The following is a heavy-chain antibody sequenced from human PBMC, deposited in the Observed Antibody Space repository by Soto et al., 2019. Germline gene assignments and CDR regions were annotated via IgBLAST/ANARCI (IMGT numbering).Heavy chain of an antibody. J-gene: IGHJ4*02. V-gene: IGHV3-23*01. CDR1: GFTFSSYA. CDR3: ANVLSPDPNADY. Sequence: EVQLLESGGGLVQPGGSLRLSCAASGFTFSSYAMSWVRQAPGKGLEWVSAISGSGGSTYYADSVKGRFTISRDNSKNTLYLQMNSLRAEDTAVYYCANVLSPDPNADYWGQGTLVTVSS. CDR2: ISGSGGST. D-gene: IGHD3-16*01.